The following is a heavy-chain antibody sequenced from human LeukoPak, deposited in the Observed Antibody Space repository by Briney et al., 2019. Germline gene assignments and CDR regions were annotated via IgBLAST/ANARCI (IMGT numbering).Heavy chain of an antibody. CDR1: GFTFSSYW. CDR3: AKDVSELRYFDWLGY. V-gene: IGHV3-7*01. CDR2: IKQDGSEQ. D-gene: IGHD3-9*01. Sequence: GGSLRLSCAASGFTFSSYWMSWVRQAPGKGLEWVANIKQDGSEQYYVDSVKGRFTISRDNSKNTLYLQMNSLRAEDTAVYYCAKDVSELRYFDWLGYWGQGTLVTVSS. J-gene: IGHJ4*02.